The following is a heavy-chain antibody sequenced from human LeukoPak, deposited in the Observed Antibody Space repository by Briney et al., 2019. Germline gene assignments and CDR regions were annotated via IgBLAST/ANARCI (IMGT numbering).Heavy chain of an antibody. D-gene: IGHD6-6*01. V-gene: IGHV1-69*13. Sequence: ASVKVSCKASGGTFSSYAISWVRQAPGQGLEWMGGIIPIFGTANYAQKFQGRVTITADESTSTAYMELSSLRSEDTAVYFCCSRPARGAFDIWGQGTMVTVSS. CDR1: GGTFSSYA. CDR2: IIPIFGTA. CDR3: CSRPARGAFDI. J-gene: IGHJ3*02.